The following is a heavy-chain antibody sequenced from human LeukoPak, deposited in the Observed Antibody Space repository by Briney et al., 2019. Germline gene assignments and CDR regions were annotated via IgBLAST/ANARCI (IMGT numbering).Heavy chain of an antibody. CDR1: GYTFTSYD. D-gene: IGHD3-10*01. V-gene: IGHV1-8*01. CDR2: MNPNSGDT. Sequence: ASVKVSCKASGYTFTSYDINWVRQATGQGLEWLGWMNPNSGDTGYVQKFQGRVTMTRDTSISTAYMELSSLTSEDAAVYYCARGGFGSGSYSDYWGQGTLVTLSS. J-gene: IGHJ4*02. CDR3: ARGGFGSGSYSDY.